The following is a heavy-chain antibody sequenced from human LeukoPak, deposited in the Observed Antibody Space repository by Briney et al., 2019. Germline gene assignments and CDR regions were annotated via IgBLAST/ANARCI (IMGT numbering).Heavy chain of an antibody. CDR3: ARDWGSLTWIYDY. Sequence: ASVKVSCKASGYTFTSYYIHWVRQAPGQGLEWMGIINPSDGSTSYEQKFQGRVTMIRDTSTSTVYMELSSLRSEDTAVHYCARDWGSLTWIYDYWGQGTLVTVSS. D-gene: IGHD3-16*01. CDR1: GYTFTSYY. CDR2: INPSDGST. J-gene: IGHJ4*02. V-gene: IGHV1-46*01.